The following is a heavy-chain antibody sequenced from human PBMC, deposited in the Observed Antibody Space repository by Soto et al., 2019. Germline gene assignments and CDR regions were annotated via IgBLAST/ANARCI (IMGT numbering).Heavy chain of an antibody. V-gene: IGHV5-51*01. J-gene: IGHJ6*02. D-gene: IGHD5-12*01. CDR2: IYPGDSDT. CDR3: ARQIEGPRHLYSGYDYWTRARQYYGMDV. CDR1: GYSFTSYW. Sequence: PGESLKISCKGSGYSFTSYWIGWVRQMPGKGLEWMGIIYPGDSDTRYSPSFQGQVTISADKSISTAYLQWSSLKASDTAMYYCARQIEGPRHLYSGYDYWTRARQYYGMDVWGQGTTVTVSS.